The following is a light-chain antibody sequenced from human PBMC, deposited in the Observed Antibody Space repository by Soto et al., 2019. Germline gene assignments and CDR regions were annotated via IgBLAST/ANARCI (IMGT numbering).Light chain of an antibody. V-gene: IGKV3-15*01. CDR1: QTVNSN. J-gene: IGKJ5*01. CDR2: RES. CDR3: QQYHKWPIT. Sequence: EVVLTQSPDTLSVSPGDRATLSCRASQTVNSNLAWYQQKPGQAPRLLIYRESTRATGVPARFSGSGSGTDFTLTISSLQSEDFAVYYCQQYHKWPITFGQGARLEVK.